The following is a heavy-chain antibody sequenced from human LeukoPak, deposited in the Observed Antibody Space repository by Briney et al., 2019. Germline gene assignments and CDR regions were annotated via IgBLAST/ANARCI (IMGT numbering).Heavy chain of an antibody. D-gene: IGHD3-22*01. CDR1: VYTFTDYY. Sequence: ASVTVSSKPSVYTFTDYYMHWVRQAPGQGLEWMGWINPNSGGTNYAQKFQGRVTMTRDTSISTAYMELSRMRSDDTAVYYCARYYYDSSGYYYDDYWGQGTLVTVSS. CDR3: ARYYYDSSGYYYDDY. J-gene: IGHJ4*02. CDR2: INPNSGGT. V-gene: IGHV1-2*02.